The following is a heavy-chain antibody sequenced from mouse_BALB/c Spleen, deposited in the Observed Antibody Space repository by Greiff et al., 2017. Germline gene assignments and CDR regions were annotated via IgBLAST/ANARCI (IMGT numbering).Heavy chain of an antibody. Sequence: EVQRVESGGDLVKPGGSLKLSCAASGFTFSSYGMSWVRQTPDKRLEWVATISSGGSYTYYPDSVKGRFTISRDNAKNTLYLQMSSLKSEDTAMYYCARRGVYGNYYAMDYWGQGTSVTVSS. D-gene: IGHD2-10*02. CDR2: ISSGGSYT. CDR1: GFTFSSYG. V-gene: IGHV5-6*01. CDR3: ARRGVYGNYYAMDY. J-gene: IGHJ4*01.